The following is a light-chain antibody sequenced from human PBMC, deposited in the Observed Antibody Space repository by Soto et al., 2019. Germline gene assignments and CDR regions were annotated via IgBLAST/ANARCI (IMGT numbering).Light chain of an antibody. Sequence: IRMTQSPSSLSASTGDRVTITCRASQGISSYLAWYQQKPGKAPKLLIYAASNLQSGVPARFSGSGSGTDFTLTISSLQPEDFATYYCLQKYFYPFTFGPGTKVDIK. V-gene: IGKV1-8*01. CDR3: LQKYFYPFT. CDR1: QGISSY. J-gene: IGKJ3*01. CDR2: AAS.